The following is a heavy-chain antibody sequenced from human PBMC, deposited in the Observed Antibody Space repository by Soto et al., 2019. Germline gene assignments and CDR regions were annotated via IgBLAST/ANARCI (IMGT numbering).Heavy chain of an antibody. Sequence: GSLRLSCAASGFIFTNYGMQWVRQAPGKGLEWVAVIWYDGRNKFYADSVKGRFTISRDNSENILYLQMNSLRADDTAIYYCTRDRREATTDYWGQGALVTVSS. CDR2: IWYDGRNK. CDR1: GFIFTNYG. J-gene: IGHJ4*02. V-gene: IGHV3-33*01. CDR3: TRDRREATTDY.